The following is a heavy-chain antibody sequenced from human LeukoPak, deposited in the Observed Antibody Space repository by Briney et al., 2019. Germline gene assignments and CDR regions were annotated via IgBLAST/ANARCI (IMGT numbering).Heavy chain of an antibody. CDR2: ISGSGITT. CDR3: ARNYYDSSAYYYFDY. J-gene: IGHJ4*02. D-gene: IGHD3-22*01. CDR1: GFTFSTYA. Sequence: GGSLRLSCAASGFTFSTYAMSWVRQAPGKGLEWVSSISGSGITTYHADSAKGRFTISRDNSKNTLYLQMNSLRAEDTAVYYCARNYYDSSAYYYFDYWGQGTLVTVSS. V-gene: IGHV3-23*01.